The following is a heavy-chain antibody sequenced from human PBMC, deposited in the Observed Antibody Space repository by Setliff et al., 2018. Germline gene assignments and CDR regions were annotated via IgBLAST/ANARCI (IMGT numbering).Heavy chain of an antibody. J-gene: IGHJ4*02. D-gene: IGHD3-22*01. CDR2: IGESGNNI. CDR1: GFTFGDFA. CDR3: AKDPNYYDSSGYPGYFDY. V-gene: IGHV3-11*01. Sequence: GGSLRLSCAASGFTFGDFAMTWVRQAPGKGLEWVSYIGESGNNIHYADSVKGRFTISRDNAKNSLYLQMNSLRAEDTAVYYCAKDPNYYDSSGYPGYFDYWGQGTLVTVSS.